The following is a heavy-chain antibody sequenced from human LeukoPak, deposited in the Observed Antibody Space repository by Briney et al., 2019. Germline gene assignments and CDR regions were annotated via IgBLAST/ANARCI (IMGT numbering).Heavy chain of an antibody. CDR1: GGSISSGDYY. CDR3: ARGVSYYDSSGYYNEYFQH. J-gene: IGHJ1*01. V-gene: IGHV4-30-4*01. CDR2: IYYSGST. D-gene: IGHD3-22*01. Sequence: SETLSLTCTVSGGSISSGDYYWSWIRQPPGKGLEWIGYIYYSGSTYYNPSLKSRVTISVDTSKNQFPLKLSSVTAADTAVYYCARGVSYYDSSGYYNEYFQHWGQGTLVTVSS.